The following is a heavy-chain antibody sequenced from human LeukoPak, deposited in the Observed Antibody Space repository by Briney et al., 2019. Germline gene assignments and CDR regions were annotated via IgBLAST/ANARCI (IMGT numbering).Heavy chain of an antibody. CDR1: GFTFSSFA. CDR3: AKRGVVIRVILVGFHKEAYYFDS. J-gene: IGHJ4*02. CDR2: ISDTGGRT. V-gene: IGHV3-23*01. D-gene: IGHD3-22*01. Sequence: GGSLRLSCEASGFTFSSFAMTWVRQAPGKGLEWVAGISDTGGRTNYADSVKGRFTISRDNPKNTLYLQMNSLRAEDTAVYFCAKRGVVIRVILVGFHKEAYYFDSWGQGALVTVSS.